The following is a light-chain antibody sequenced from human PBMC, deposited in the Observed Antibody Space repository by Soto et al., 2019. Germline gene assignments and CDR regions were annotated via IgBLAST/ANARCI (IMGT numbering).Light chain of an antibody. CDR1: QSVSSSY. J-gene: IGKJ3*01. Sequence: EIVLTQSPGTLSLSPGERATLSCRASQSVSSSYLAWYQQKPVQAPRLLIYGASSRATGIPDRFSGSGSGTDFTLTISRLEPEDFAVYYCQQYGSSPSGFTFGPGTKVDIK. CDR3: QQYGSSPSGFT. CDR2: GAS. V-gene: IGKV3-20*01.